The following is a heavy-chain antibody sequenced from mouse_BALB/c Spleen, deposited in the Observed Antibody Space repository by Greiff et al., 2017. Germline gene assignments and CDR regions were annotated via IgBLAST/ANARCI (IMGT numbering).Heavy chain of an antibody. Sequence: EVQLQQSGPELVKPGASVKMSCKASGYTFTSYVMHWVKQKPGQGLEWIGYINPYNDGTKYNEKFKGKATLTSDKSSSTAYMELSSLTSEDSAVYYCTRSGIYRSFAYWGQGTLVTVSA. V-gene: IGHV1-14*01. CDR1: GYTFTSYV. D-gene: IGHD2-14*01. CDR2: INPYNDGT. CDR3: TRSGIYRSFAY. J-gene: IGHJ3*01.